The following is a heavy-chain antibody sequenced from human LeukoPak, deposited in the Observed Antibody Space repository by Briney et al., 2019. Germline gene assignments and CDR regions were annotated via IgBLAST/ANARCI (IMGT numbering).Heavy chain of an antibody. CDR2: INRSGST. CDR1: GGSFSGYY. Sequence: SETLSLTCAVYGGSFSGYYWSWIRQPPGKGLEWIGEINRSGSTNYNPSLKSRVTISVDTSKNQFSLKLSSVTAADTAVYYCARGPYYYGSGSYYGIWGQGTLVTVSS. CDR3: ARGPYYYGSGSYYGI. V-gene: IGHV4-34*01. D-gene: IGHD3-10*01. J-gene: IGHJ4*02.